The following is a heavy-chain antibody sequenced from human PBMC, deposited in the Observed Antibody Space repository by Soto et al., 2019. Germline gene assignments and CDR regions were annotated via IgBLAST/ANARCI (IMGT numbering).Heavy chain of an antibody. Sequence: PGGSLRLSCAGSGFTFSTYAMSWVRQAPGKGLDWVSAISGSGGNTYYADSVKGRFTISRDNSKNTLYLQMNSLRAEDTAVYFCARATSYYDTSRSYYNYYYYGMDVWGQGTTVTVSS. CDR3: ARATSYYDTSRSYYNYYYYGMDV. CDR2: ISGSGGNT. CDR1: GFTFSTYA. D-gene: IGHD3-22*01. J-gene: IGHJ6*02. V-gene: IGHV3-23*01.